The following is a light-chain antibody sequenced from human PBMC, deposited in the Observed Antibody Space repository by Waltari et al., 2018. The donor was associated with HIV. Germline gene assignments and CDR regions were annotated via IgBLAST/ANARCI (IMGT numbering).Light chain of an antibody. CDR3: AAWDDNLNGL. CDR2: NDN. Sequence: QSVLTPPPSASGTPGQRVTISCSGSRSNIGSNTVHWYKQLPGTAPKLLTYNDNQRPSGVPARFSGSKSGTSASLAISGLQSEDEAHYYCAAWDDNLNGLFGGGTKLTVL. CDR1: RSNIGSNT. J-gene: IGLJ2*01. V-gene: IGLV1-44*01.